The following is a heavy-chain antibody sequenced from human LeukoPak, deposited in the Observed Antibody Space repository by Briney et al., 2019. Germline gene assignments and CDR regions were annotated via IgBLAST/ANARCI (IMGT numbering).Heavy chain of an antibody. Sequence: ASVKVSCKASGYTFTGYYMHWVRQAPGQGLEWMGWINPNSGGTNYAQKFQGRVTMTRDTSISTAYMELSRLRSDDTAVYYCARVNSVAGNWFDPWGQGTLVTVSS. CDR2: INPNSGGT. V-gene: IGHV1-2*02. D-gene: IGHD6-19*01. CDR1: GYTFTGYY. J-gene: IGHJ5*02. CDR3: ARVNSVAGNWFDP.